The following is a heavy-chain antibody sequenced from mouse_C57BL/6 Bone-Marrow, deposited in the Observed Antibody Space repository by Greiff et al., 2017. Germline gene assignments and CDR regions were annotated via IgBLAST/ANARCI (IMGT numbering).Heavy chain of an antibody. J-gene: IGHJ2*01. V-gene: IGHV1-63*01. CDR2: IYPGGGYT. CDR3: ARGDSSYYFDY. Sequence: VQVVESGAELVRPGTSVKMSCKASGYTFTNYWIGWAKQRPGHGLEWIGDIYPGGGYTNYNEKFKGKATLTVDTSSSTAYMELHSLTSEDSAVYFCARGDSSYYFDYWGQGTTLTVSS. D-gene: IGHD1-1*01. CDR1: GYTFTNYW.